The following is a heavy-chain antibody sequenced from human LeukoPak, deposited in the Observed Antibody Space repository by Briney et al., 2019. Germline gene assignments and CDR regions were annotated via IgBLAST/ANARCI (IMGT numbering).Heavy chain of an antibody. CDR3: ARELPVGSRGWGGIAARPSWFDP. CDR1: GYTFTSYY. V-gene: IGHV1-46*01. CDR2: INPSGGST. J-gene: IGHJ5*02. D-gene: IGHD6-6*01. Sequence: ASVKLSCKASGYTFTSYYMHWVRQAPGQGLEWMGIINPSGGSTSYAQKFQGRVTMTRDTPTSTVYMELSSLRSEDTAVYYCARELPVGSRGWGGIAARPSWFDPWGQGTLVTVSS.